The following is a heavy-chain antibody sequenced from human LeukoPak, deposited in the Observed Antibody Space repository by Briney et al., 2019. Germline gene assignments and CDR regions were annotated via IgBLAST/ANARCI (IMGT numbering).Heavy chain of an antibody. J-gene: IGHJ4*02. CDR3: AKGGLVGATGPIDY. V-gene: IGHV3-30-3*01. D-gene: IGHD1-26*01. Sequence: PGGSLRLSCAASGFTFSSYAMHWVRQAPGKGLEWVAVISYDGSNKYYADSVKGRFTISRDNSKNTLYLQMNSLRAEGTAVYYCAKGGLVGATGPIDYWGQGTLVTVSS. CDR1: GFTFSSYA. CDR2: ISYDGSNK.